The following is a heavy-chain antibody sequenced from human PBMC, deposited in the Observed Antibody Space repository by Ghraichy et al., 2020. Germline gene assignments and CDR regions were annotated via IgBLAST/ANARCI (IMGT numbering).Heavy chain of an antibody. CDR2: ISGSGGST. J-gene: IGHJ5*02. D-gene: IGHD2-2*01. Sequence: GGSLRLSCAASGFTFSSYAMSWVRQAPGKGLEWVSAISGSGGSTYYADSVKGRFTISRDNSKNTLYLQMNSLRAEDTAVYYCAKESGFVVVPANWFDPWGQGTLVTVSS. CDR1: GFTFSSYA. V-gene: IGHV3-23*01. CDR3: AKESGFVVVPANWFDP.